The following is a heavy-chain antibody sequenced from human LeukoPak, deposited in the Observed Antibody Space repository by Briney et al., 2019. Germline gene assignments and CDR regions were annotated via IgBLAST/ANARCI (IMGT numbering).Heavy chain of an antibody. CDR1: GGSISTYY. Sequence: PSETLSLTCTVSGGSISTYYWSWIRQPPGKGLEWIGYIYYSGATNYNPSPKSRVTISVDTSKNQFSLKLSSVTAADTAVYYCARRAITMIVGVAFDIWGQGTMVTVSS. J-gene: IGHJ3*02. CDR3: ARRAITMIVGVAFDI. V-gene: IGHV4-59*01. D-gene: IGHD3-22*01. CDR2: IYYSGAT.